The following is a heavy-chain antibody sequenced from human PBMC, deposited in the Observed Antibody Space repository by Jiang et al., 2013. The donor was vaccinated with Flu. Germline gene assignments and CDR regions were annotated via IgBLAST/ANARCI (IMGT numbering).Heavy chain of an antibody. D-gene: IGHD6-13*01. V-gene: IGHV4-39*02. CDR2: IYYSGST. J-gene: IGHJ4*02. Sequence: CTVSGGSISSSSYYWGWIRQPPGKGLEWIGSIYYSGSTFCNPSLKSRVTISVDTSKNQFSLKLSSVTAEDTAVYYCARDPYSSSWYVGYYFDYWGQGILVTVSS. CDR1: GGSISSSSYY. CDR3: ARDPYSSSWYVGYYFDY.